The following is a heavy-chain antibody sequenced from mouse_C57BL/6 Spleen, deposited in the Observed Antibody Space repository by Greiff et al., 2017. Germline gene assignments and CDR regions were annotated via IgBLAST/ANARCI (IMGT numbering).Heavy chain of an antibody. CDR3: ARTGYYGSSPWYFDV. CDR1: GFTFSDYG. V-gene: IGHV5-17*01. J-gene: IGHJ1*03. Sequence: EVMLVESGGGLVKPGGSLKLSCAASGFTFSDYGMHWVRQAPEKGLEWVAYISSGSSTIYYADTVKGRFTISRDNAKNTLFLQMTSLRSEDTAMYYCARTGYYGSSPWYFDVWGTGTTVTVSS. CDR2: ISSGSSTI. D-gene: IGHD1-1*01.